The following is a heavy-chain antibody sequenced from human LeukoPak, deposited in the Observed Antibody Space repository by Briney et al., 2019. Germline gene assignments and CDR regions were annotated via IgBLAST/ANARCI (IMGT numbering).Heavy chain of an antibody. V-gene: IGHV4-4*02. CDR3: AGLVGRYSSGLYYYYFDY. Sequence: SGTLSLTCTVSGDSINSLDLWSWVRPPPGEGLGWIGEMYLSGTTHSNPSVKSRVTISIDKSKNQFFLNLSSVTAADTAVYYCAGLVGRYSSGLYYYYFDYWGQGTLVTVSS. CDR1: GDSINSLDL. J-gene: IGHJ4*02. CDR2: MYLSGTT. D-gene: IGHD3-22*01.